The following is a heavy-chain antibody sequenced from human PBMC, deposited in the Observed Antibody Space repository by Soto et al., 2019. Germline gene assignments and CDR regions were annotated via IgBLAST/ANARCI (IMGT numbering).Heavy chain of an antibody. D-gene: IGHD4-17*01. CDR1: GFSFSNAW. CDR3: TTDDYGDYV. Sequence: EVQLVESGGGLVKPGGSLRLSCAASGFSFSNAWMNWVRQAPGKGLEWVGQNKREIDGGTTDYAAPVKGRFTISRDDAKDTLYLQMNSLKTEDTAIYYCTTDDYGDYVWSQGTLVTVSS. CDR2: NKREIDGGTT. J-gene: IGHJ1*01. V-gene: IGHV3-15*07.